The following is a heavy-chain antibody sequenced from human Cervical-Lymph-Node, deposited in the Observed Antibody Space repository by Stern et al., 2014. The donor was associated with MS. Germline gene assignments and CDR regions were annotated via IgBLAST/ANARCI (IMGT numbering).Heavy chain of an antibody. V-gene: IGHV3-48*02. CDR2: ITSSRSTM. J-gene: IGHJ4*02. Sequence: EVHLVESGGGLVHPGGSLRLSCAASGFIFKTYALNWVRQAPGKGLEWVSYITSSRSTMYYADSVKGRFTISRDNAKGSLLLQLNSLREDDTAIYYCARVGGTSYYDYSDYWGQGTLVTVSS. CDR3: ARVGGTSYYDYSDY. D-gene: IGHD3-22*01. CDR1: GFIFKTYA.